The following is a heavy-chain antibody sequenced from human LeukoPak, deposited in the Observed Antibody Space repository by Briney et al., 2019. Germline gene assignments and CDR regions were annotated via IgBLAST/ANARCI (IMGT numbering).Heavy chain of an antibody. CDR3: AELGITMIGGV. CDR2: INHDGSLK. J-gene: IGHJ6*04. Sequence: PSETLSLTCTVSGYSISSGYYWGWIRQPPGKGLEWVANINHDGSLKYYVDSVKGRFTISRDNAKKSLYLQMNSLRAEDTAVYYCAELGITMIGGVWGKGTTVTISS. V-gene: IGHV3-7*01. CDR1: GYSISSGYY. D-gene: IGHD3-10*02.